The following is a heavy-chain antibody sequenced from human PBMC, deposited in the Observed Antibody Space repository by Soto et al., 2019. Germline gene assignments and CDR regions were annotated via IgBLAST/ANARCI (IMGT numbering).Heavy chain of an antibody. V-gene: IGHV3-21*01. CDR2: ISKSDYT. CDR3: AREDSIIIPAVSDF. Sequence: GGSLKLSCAVSGFGFNNYGINWVRQAPGKGLEWVSSISKSDYTYYSDSVTGRFTISRDNAKNSVSLQMNTLRVEDTAVYYCAREDSIIIPAVSDFWGQGTLVTVSS. D-gene: IGHD2-2*01. J-gene: IGHJ4*02. CDR1: GFGFNNYG.